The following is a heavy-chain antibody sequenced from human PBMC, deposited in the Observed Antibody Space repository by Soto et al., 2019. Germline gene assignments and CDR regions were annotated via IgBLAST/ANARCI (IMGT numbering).Heavy chain of an antibody. Sequence: LSLTCAVYGGSFSGYYWSWIRQPPGKGLEWIGEINHSGSTNYNPSLKSRVTISVDTSKNQFSLKLSSVTAADTAVYYCARLGYCSGGSCYSGAHYYYMDVWGKGTTVTVSS. CDR1: GGSFSGYY. D-gene: IGHD2-15*01. J-gene: IGHJ6*03. V-gene: IGHV4-34*01. CDR3: ARLGYCSGGSCYSGAHYYYMDV. CDR2: INHSGST.